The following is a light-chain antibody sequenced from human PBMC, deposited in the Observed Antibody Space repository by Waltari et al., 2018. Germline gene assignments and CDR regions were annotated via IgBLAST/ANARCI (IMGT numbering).Light chain of an antibody. V-gene: IGKV2-28*01. CDR3: MQALQTPLT. CDR2: LGS. CDR1: QSLLHSNGYNY. J-gene: IGKJ4*01. Sequence: IVMTQSPLPLPATPAEPASIAFRPMQSLLHSNGYNYLDWYLQKPGQSPQLLIYLGSNRASGVPDRFSGSGSGTDFTLKISRVEAEDVGVYYCMQALQTPLTFGGGTKVEIK.